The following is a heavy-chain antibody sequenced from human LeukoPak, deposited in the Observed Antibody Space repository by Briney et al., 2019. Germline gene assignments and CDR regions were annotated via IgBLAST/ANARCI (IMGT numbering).Heavy chain of an antibody. CDR1: GGSISSYY. V-gene: IGHV4-59*08. D-gene: IGHD6-19*01. J-gene: IGHJ4*02. CDR2: IYYSGSP. Sequence: PSETLSLTCTVSGGSISSYYWSWIRQPPGKGLEWIGDIYYSGSPNYNPSLKSRVTISVDTSKNQFSLKLSSVTAADTAVYYCARLGDSSGIYHLSYFDYWGQGTLVTVSS. CDR3: ARLGDSSGIYHLSYFDY.